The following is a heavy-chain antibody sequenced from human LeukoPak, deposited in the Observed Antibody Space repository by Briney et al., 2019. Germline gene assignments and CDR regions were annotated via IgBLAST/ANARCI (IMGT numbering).Heavy chain of an antibody. CDR1: GGTISGHY. J-gene: IGHJ6*02. CDR2: IHYSGKA. CDR3: AIFGVDYDMDV. D-gene: IGHD3-16*01. Sequence: SETLSLTCTVSGGTISGHYWTWIRQPPGKGLEWIGQIHYSGKADYNPSLRSRINISVDMSKNQMSLKVNSVTAADTAVYYCAIFGVDYDMDVWGQGTTVTVS. V-gene: IGHV4-59*11.